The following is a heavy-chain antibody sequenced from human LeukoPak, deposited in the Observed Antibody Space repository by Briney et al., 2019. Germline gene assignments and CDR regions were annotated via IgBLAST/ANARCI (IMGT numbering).Heavy chain of an antibody. D-gene: IGHD3-22*01. V-gene: IGHV3-48*04. CDR3: ARDAHASHRNYDSSGYCVDY. CDR1: GFTFSSYS. CDR2: ISSSGSTI. Sequence: PGGSLRLSCAASGFTFSSYSMNWIRQAPGKGLEWVSYISSSGSTIYYADSVKGRFTISRDNAKNSLYLQMNSLRAEDTAVYYCARDAHASHRNYDSSGYCVDYWGQGTLVTVSS. J-gene: IGHJ4*02.